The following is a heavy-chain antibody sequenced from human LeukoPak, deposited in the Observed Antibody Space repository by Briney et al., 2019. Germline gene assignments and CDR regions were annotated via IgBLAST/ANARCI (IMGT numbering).Heavy chain of an antibody. CDR3: AKDGYSYGPVDV. CDR1: GFTFSSYA. V-gene: IGHV3-23*01. D-gene: IGHD5-18*01. CDR2: ISGSGGST. J-gene: IGHJ6*04. Sequence: QSGGSLRLSCAASGFTFSSYAMSWVRQAPGKGLECVSAISGSGGSTYYADSVKGRFTISRDNSKNTLYLQMNSLRAEDTAVYYCAKDGYSYGPVDVWGKGTTVTVSS.